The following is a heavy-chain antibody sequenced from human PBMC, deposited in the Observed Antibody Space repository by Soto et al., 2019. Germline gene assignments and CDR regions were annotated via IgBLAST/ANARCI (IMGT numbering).Heavy chain of an antibody. CDR3: ARLSLTAPDFHDAFDI. CDR2: IIPIFGTA. CDR1: GGTFSSYA. Sequence: SVKVSCKASGGTFSSYAISWVRQAPGQGLEWMGGIIPIFGTANYAQKFQGRVTITADESTSTAYMELSSPRSEDTAVYYCARLSLTAPDFHDAFDIWGQGTMVTVSS. V-gene: IGHV1-69*13. D-gene: IGHD2-21*02. J-gene: IGHJ3*02.